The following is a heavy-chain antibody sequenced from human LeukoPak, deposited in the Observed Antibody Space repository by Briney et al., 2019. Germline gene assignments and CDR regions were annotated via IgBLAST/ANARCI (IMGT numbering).Heavy chain of an antibody. CDR3: VRDGQGSTPPDY. Sequence: TGGSLILSCAASGFTFRSHWMHWVREAPGKGLVWVSGISTDRSRPRYADSVNGRFTISRDNAKNTLYLQMNSLRAEDTAVYFSVRDGQGSTPPDYCGQRTLLTVPS. CDR2: ISTDRSRP. V-gene: IGHV3-74*01. D-gene: IGHD2-15*01. CDR1: GFTFRSHW. J-gene: IGHJ4*02.